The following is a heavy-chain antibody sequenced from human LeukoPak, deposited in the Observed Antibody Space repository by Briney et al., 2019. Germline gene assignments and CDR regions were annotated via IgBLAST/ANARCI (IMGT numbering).Heavy chain of an antibody. D-gene: IGHD3-22*01. CDR3: ARDSGYYYDSSGSFDY. CDR2: ISSGSSYI. Sequence: PGGSLRLSCAASGFTFSSYSMNWVRQAPGKGLKWVPSISSGSSYIYYADSVKGRFTISRDNAKNSLYLQMNSLRAEDTAVYYCARDSGYYYDSSGSFDYWGQGTLVTVSS. V-gene: IGHV3-21*01. J-gene: IGHJ4*02. CDR1: GFTFSSYS.